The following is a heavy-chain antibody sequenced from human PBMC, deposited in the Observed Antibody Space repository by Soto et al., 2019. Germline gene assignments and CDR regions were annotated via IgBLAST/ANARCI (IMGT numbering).Heavy chain of an antibody. CDR2: MNPNSGNT. CDR3: ARTMGGIAAAGNDY. D-gene: IGHD6-13*01. CDR1: GYTFSTWD. V-gene: IGHV1-8*01. Sequence: QVQLVQSGAEVKKPGASVKVSCKASGYTFSTWDIDWVRLATGQGLEWMGSMNPNSGNTEYAQKFQGRVTMTRDTSISTFYMELSSLRSEDTAIYYCARTMGGIAAAGNDYWGLGTLVTVSS. J-gene: IGHJ4*02.